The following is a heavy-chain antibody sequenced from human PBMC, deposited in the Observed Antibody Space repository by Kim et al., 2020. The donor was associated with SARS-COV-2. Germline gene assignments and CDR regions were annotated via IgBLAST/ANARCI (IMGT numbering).Heavy chain of an antibody. J-gene: IGHJ4*02. Sequence: GGSLRLSCAASGFTFSSYAMSWVRQAPGKGLELVSAISGSGGSTYYADSVKGRFTISRDNSKNTLYLQMNSLIAEDTAVYYCAKDLGIAAAGTLGYWGQGTLVTVSS. CDR1: GFTFSSYA. V-gene: IGHV3-23*01. D-gene: IGHD6-13*01. CDR2: ISGSGGST. CDR3: AKDLGIAAAGTLGY.